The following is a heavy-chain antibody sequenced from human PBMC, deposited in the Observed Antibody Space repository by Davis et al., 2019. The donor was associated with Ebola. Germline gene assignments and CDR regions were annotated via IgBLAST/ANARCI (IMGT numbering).Heavy chain of an antibody. Sequence: PSETLSLTCTVSGGSISSYYWSWIRQPPGKGLEWIGYIYYSGSTNYNPSLKSRVTISVDTSKNQFSLKLSSVTAADTAVYYCARHVGYYDSSGYYYEYFDYWGQGTLVTVSS. CDR2: IYYSGST. V-gene: IGHV4-59*08. CDR3: ARHVGYYDSSGYYYEYFDY. D-gene: IGHD3-22*01. CDR1: GGSISSYY. J-gene: IGHJ4*02.